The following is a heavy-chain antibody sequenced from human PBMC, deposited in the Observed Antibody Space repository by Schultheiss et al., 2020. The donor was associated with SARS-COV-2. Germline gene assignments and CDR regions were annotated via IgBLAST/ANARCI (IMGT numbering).Heavy chain of an antibody. J-gene: IGHJ5*02. CDR3: ARDVGSWFDP. Sequence: SETLSLTCTVSGGSISSGYYWGWIRQPPGKGLEWIGTIYYSGSTNYNPSLKSRVTISVDTSKNQFSLKLSSVTAADTAVYYCARDVGSWFDPWGQGTLVTVSS. CDR1: GGSISSGYY. D-gene: IGHD1-26*01. V-gene: IGHV4-61*01. CDR2: IYYSGST.